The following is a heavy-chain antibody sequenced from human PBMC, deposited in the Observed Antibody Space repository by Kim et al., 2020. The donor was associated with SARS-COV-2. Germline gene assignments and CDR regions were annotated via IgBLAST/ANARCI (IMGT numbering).Heavy chain of an antibody. CDR1: GFTFSSYA. V-gene: IGHV3-30*04. CDR3: ARAPYGSGSYYKEPFDY. Sequence: GGSLRLSCAASGFTFSSYAMHWVRQAPGKGLEWVAVISYDGSNKYYADSVKGRFTISRDNSKNTLYLQMNSLRAEDTAVYYCARAPYGSGSYYKEPFDYWGQGTLVTVSS. CDR2: ISYDGSNK. D-gene: IGHD3-10*01. J-gene: IGHJ4*02.